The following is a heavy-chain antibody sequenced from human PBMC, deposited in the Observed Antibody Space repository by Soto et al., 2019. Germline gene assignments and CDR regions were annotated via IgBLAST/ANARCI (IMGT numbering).Heavy chain of an antibody. Sequence: QVQLVQSGAEVKKPGAPVKVSCKAPGYTFTSYGISGVRHAPGQGLEWMGWTSAYNGHTNYAQKLQGRVTMTTDTSTSTGYMELTRLRSDDTAVYYCPRPSGSTDWDFDLWGRGTLVTVSS. J-gene: IGHJ2*01. V-gene: IGHV1-18*04. CDR3: PRPSGSTDWDFDL. D-gene: IGHD1-26*01. CDR2: TSAYNGHT. CDR1: GYTFTSYG.